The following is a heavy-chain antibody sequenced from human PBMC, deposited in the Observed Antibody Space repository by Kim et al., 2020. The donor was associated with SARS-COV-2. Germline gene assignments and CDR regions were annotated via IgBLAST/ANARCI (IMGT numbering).Heavy chain of an antibody. J-gene: IGHJ4*02. CDR3: AKLRTVVTSPADC. V-gene: IGHV3-23*01. CDR1: GFTFSASA. Sequence: GGSLRLSCAASGFTFSASAMTWVRQAPGKGLEFLSPISGSGGVADYAQSVKGRFTVSRDNSKNTLYLQMNTLRVEDTAVYYCAKLRTVVTSPADCWGQGTLVAVSS. D-gene: IGHD2-21*02. CDR2: ISGSGGVA.